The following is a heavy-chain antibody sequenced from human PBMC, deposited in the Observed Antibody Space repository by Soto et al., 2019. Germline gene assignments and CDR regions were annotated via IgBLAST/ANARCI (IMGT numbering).Heavy chain of an antibody. Sequence: PSETLSLTCAVSGGSISSSNWWSWVRQPPGKGLEWLGEIYHSGSTNYNPSLKSRVTVSVDKSKNQFSLKLSSVTAADTAVYYCARSIAARTPDGFDYWGQGTLVTVSS. J-gene: IGHJ4*02. CDR2: IYHSGST. CDR1: GGSISSSNW. D-gene: IGHD6-6*01. V-gene: IGHV4-4*02. CDR3: ARSIAARTPDGFDY.